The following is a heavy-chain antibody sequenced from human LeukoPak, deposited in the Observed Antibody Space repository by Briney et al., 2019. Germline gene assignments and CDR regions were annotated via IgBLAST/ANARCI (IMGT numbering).Heavy chain of an antibody. D-gene: IGHD4-11*01. CDR3: ARSTRPYSNYDPFDY. Sequence: PSETLSLTCTVSGGSISSYYWSWIRQPPGKGLEWIGYIYYSGSTNYNPSLKSRVTISVDTSKNQFSLKLSSVTAADTAVYYCARSTRPYSNYDPFDYWGQGTLVTVSS. CDR1: GGSISSYY. CDR2: IYYSGST. J-gene: IGHJ4*02. V-gene: IGHV4-59*01.